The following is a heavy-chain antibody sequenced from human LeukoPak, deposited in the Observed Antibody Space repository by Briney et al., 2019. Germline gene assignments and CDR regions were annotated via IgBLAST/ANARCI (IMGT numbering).Heavy chain of an antibody. CDR3: AKDAFSGSYLPSFDY. Sequence: GGSLRLSCAASGFTLSSYGMSWVRQAPGKGLEWVSAISGSGGSTYYADSVKGRFTISRDNSKNTLYLQMNSLRAEDTAVYYCAKDAFSGSYLPSFDYWGQGTLVTVSS. D-gene: IGHD1-26*01. CDR1: GFTLSSYG. CDR2: ISGSGGST. V-gene: IGHV3-23*01. J-gene: IGHJ4*02.